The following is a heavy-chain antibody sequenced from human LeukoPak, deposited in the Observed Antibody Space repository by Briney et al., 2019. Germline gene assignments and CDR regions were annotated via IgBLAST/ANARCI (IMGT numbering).Heavy chain of an antibody. Sequence: ASVKVSCKASGYTFTTYGISWVRQAPGQGLEWMGWISAYNGNTNYAQKLQGRVTMTTDTSTSTAYMELRSLRSDDTAVYYCARGSWSSGWTTNYYFDYWGQGTLVTISS. CDR3: ARGSWSSGWTTNYYFDY. D-gene: IGHD6-19*01. J-gene: IGHJ4*02. CDR1: GYTFTTYG. CDR2: ISAYNGNT. V-gene: IGHV1-18*01.